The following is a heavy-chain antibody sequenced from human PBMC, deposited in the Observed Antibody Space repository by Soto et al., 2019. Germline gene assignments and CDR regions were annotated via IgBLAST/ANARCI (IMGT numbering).Heavy chain of an antibody. CDR3: ARGQLVWYGDLTPYHRDMDV. Sequence: QVQLQQWGAGLLRPSETLSLTCAFYGGSFDDFYWSWVRQSPGKGLEWVGEVSHDGGTNYSPSLASRGSISVDTSKNQFSLHLMSVTAADTGLYYCARGQLVWYGDLTPYHRDMDVWGQVTTVTVSS. V-gene: IGHV4-34*02. J-gene: IGHJ6*02. CDR2: VSHDGGT. CDR1: GGSFDDFY. D-gene: IGHD3-10*01.